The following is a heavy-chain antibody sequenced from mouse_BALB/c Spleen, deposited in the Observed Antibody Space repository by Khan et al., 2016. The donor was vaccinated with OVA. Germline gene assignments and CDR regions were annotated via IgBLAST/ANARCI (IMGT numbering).Heavy chain of an antibody. CDR2: IWGGGGT. Sequence: QVQLKQSGPGLVAPSQSLSITCTVSGFSLSRYNIHWVRQPPGKGLDWLGMIWGGGGTDYNSTLKSRLSISKDNSKSQIFLKMNSLQTADTAMYYCARAYCTCDGYDAMDYWGQGTSVTVSS. CDR1: GFSLSRYN. D-gene: IGHD2-10*01. V-gene: IGHV2-6-4*01. J-gene: IGHJ4*01. CDR3: ARAYCTCDGYDAMDY.